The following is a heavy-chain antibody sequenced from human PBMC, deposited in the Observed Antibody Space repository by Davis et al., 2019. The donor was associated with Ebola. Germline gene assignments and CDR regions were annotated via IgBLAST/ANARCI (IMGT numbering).Heavy chain of an antibody. Sequence: PSETLSLTCTVSGGSISSYYWSWIRQPPGKGLEWIGYIYYSGSTNYNPSLKSRVTISVDTSKNQFSLKLSSVTAADTAVYYCASQTWLPDYYYYGMDVWGQGTTVTVSS. J-gene: IGHJ6*02. CDR2: IYYSGST. CDR1: GGSISSYY. V-gene: IGHV4-59*08. D-gene: IGHD3-9*01. CDR3: ASQTWLPDYYYYGMDV.